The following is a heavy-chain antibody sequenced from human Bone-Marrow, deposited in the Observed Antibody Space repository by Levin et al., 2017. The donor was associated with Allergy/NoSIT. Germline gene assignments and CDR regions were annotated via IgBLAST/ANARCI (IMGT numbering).Heavy chain of an antibody. V-gene: IGHV1-18*01. CDR2: LSAYNANT. J-gene: IGHJ4*02. D-gene: IGHD3-10*01. Sequence: EASVKVSCKASGYTLSDSGLSWVRQAPGQGLEWMGWLSAYNANTKYAQKFQDRVTMTTDTSTNTAYMELRSLRSDDTAVYYCARVGVGSFHFDYWGQGTLVTVSS. CDR3: ARVGVGSFHFDY. CDR1: GYTLSDSG.